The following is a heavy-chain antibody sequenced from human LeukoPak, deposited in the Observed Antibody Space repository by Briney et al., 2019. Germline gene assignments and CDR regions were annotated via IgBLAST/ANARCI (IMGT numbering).Heavy chain of an antibody. J-gene: IGHJ4*02. CDR2: IYYSGST. V-gene: IGHV4-39*07. Sequence: SETLSLTCTVSGGSISSSSYYWGWIRQPPGKGLEWIGSIYYSGSTYYNPSLKSRVTISVDTSKNQFSLKVSSVTAADTAVYYCARDRDSSGWVTLFDYWGQGTLVTVSS. CDR3: ARDRDSSGWVTLFDY. D-gene: IGHD6-19*01. CDR1: GGSISSSSYY.